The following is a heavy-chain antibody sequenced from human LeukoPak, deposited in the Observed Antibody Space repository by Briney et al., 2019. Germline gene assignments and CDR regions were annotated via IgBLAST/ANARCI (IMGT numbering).Heavy chain of an antibody. CDR1: GRSFRGYY. V-gene: IGHV4-34*01. J-gene: IGHJ1*01. D-gene: IGHD6-25*01. CDR3: ARSGRDTSALFRTEEFFQE. CDR2: INYSGDT. Sequence: SETLSLTCAVYGRSFRGYYWHWIRQPPGKGLEWIGDINYSGDTTYKSSLKSRVSISADTSKNQFSLRLSSVTAADTALYYCARSGRDTSALFRTEEFFQEWGQGTLVTVSS.